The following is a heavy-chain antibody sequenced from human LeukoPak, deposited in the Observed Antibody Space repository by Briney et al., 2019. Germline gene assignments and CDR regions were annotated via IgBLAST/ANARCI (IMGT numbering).Heavy chain of an antibody. V-gene: IGHV4-34*01. Sequence: SETLSLTCTVSGGSISSYYWSWIRQPPGKGLEWIGEINHSGSTNYNPSLKSRVTISVDTSKNQFSLKLSSVTAADTAVYYCASPGYGSGSPFDYWGQGTLVTVSS. J-gene: IGHJ4*02. CDR2: INHSGST. D-gene: IGHD3-10*01. CDR3: ASPGYGSGSPFDY. CDR1: GGSISSYY.